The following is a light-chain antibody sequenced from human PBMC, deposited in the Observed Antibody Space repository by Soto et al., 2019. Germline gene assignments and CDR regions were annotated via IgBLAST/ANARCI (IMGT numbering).Light chain of an antibody. Sequence: SYELTQPPSVSVSPGQTASITCSGDKLGEKYACWYQQRPGQSPLLVIYQDTKRPSGIPERFSGSNSGNTATLTVSGTQAMDEADYYCQAWDSNNVVFGGGTKLTVL. J-gene: IGLJ2*01. V-gene: IGLV3-1*01. CDR2: QDT. CDR1: KLGEKY. CDR3: QAWDSNNVV.